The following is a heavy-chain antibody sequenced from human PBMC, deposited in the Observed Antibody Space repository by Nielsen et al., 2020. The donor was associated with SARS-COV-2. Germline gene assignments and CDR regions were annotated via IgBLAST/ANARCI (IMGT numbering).Heavy chain of an antibody. Sequence: SETLSLTCTVSGGSISSYYWSWIRQPPGKGLEWIGYIYYSGSTNYNPSLKSRVTISVDTSKNQFSLKLSSVTAADTAVYYCARDGGTAMDRFDYWGQGTLVTVSS. CDR2: IYYSGST. CDR3: ARDGGTAMDRFDY. V-gene: IGHV4-59*01. CDR1: GGSISSYY. J-gene: IGHJ4*02. D-gene: IGHD5-18*01.